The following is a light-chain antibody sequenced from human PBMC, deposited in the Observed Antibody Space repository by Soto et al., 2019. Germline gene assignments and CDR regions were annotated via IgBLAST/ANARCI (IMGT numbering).Light chain of an antibody. CDR1: QVINNY. CDR3: QQVHVLPLT. J-gene: IGKJ4*01. CDR2: DTS. Sequence: DIQMTQSPSSLSASVGDRVTITCKATQVINNYLNWYQQTSGKAPKLLISDTSILETGVPSRFSGTGSWTDFKFTISHLQPEDVAKYYCQQVHVLPLTFGGGTKVEIK. V-gene: IGKV1-33*01.